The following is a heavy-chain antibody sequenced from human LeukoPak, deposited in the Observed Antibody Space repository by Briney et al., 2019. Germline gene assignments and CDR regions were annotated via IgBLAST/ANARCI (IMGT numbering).Heavy chain of an antibody. Sequence: PSETLSLTCAVYGGSFSGYYWSWIRQPPGKGLEWIGEINHSGSTNYNPSLKSRVTISVDTSQNQFSLKLSSVTAADTAVYYCARGSVLNWFDPWGQGTLVTVSS. CDR3: ARGSVLNWFDP. J-gene: IGHJ5*02. CDR1: GGSFSGYY. CDR2: INHSGST. V-gene: IGHV4-34*01.